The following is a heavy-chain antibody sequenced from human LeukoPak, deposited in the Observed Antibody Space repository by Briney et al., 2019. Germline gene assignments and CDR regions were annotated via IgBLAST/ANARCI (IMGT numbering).Heavy chain of an antibody. J-gene: IGHJ4*02. Sequence: PGRSLRLSCAASGFTFSSYSMNWVRQAPGKGLEWVSSISSSSSYIYYADSVKGRFTISRDNAKNSLYLQMNSLRAEDTTVYYCAREEWWPQDYWGQGTLVTVSS. CDR3: AREEWWPQDY. D-gene: IGHD2-15*01. CDR2: ISSSSSYI. V-gene: IGHV3-21*01. CDR1: GFTFSSYS.